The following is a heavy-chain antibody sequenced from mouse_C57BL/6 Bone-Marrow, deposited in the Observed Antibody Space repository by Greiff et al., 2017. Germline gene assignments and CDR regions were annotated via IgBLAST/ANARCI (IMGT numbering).Heavy chain of an antibody. V-gene: IGHV1-55*01. CDR3: ARSGYYALYYFDY. D-gene: IGHD3-1*01. CDR2: IYPGSGST. Sequence: VQLQQPGAELVKPGASVKMSCKASGYTFTSYWITWVKQRPGQGLEWIGDIYPGSGSTNYNEKFKSKATLTVDTSSSTAYMQLSSLTSEDSAVYYCARSGYYALYYFDYWGKGTTLTVSS. CDR1: GYTFTSYW. J-gene: IGHJ2*01.